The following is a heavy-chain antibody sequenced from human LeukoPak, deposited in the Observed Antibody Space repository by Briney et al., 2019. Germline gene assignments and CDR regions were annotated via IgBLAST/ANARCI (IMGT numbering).Heavy chain of an antibody. Sequence: GGSLRLSCAASGFTFSSYEMNWVRQAPGKGLEWVSYISSSGSTIYYADSVKGRFTISRDNAKNSLYLQMNSLRAEDTAVYYCARARYCSGGSCYPDGAFDIWGQGTMVTVSS. CDR1: GFTFSSYE. J-gene: IGHJ3*02. CDR2: ISSSGSTI. CDR3: ARARYCSGGSCYPDGAFDI. D-gene: IGHD2-15*01. V-gene: IGHV3-48*03.